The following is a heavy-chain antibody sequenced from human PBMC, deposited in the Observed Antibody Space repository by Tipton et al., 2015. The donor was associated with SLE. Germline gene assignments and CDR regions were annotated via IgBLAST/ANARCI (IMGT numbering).Heavy chain of an antibody. V-gene: IGHV4-38-2*02. J-gene: IGHJ4*02. CDR2: IYHTGTT. Sequence: TLSLTCTVSGFYISSGFNWGWIRQPPGRGLEWIGIIYHTGTTNFNPSLKSRVTISVDTSKNQFSLKLTSVTTADTAVYYCATNFPPDRWGQGTLVTVSS. D-gene: IGHD1-1*01. CDR3: ATNFPPDR. CDR1: GFYISSGFN.